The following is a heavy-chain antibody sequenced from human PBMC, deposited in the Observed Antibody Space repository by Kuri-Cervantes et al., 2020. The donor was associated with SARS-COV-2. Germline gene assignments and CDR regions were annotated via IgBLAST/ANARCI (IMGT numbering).Heavy chain of an antibody. D-gene: IGHD1-26*01. J-gene: IGHJ4*02. CDR3: AKDSLGIVIPLNYFDY. V-gene: IGHV3-7*03. CDR1: GFTFSSYW. CDR2: IKQDGSEK. Sequence: LSLTCAASGFTFSSYWMSWVRQAPGKGLEWVANIKQDGSEKYYVDSVKGRFTISRDNSKNTLYLQMNSLRAEDTAVYCCAKDSLGIVIPLNYFDYWGQGTLVTVSS.